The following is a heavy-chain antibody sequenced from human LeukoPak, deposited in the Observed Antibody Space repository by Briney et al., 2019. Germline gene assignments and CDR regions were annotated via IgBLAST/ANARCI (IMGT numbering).Heavy chain of an antibody. Sequence: KPSETLSLTCTVSGGSISSHYWSWIRQPPGKGLEWIAYIFYSGSTNYNPSLRNRVTISVDTSKNQFSLKLSSVTAADTAVYYCARVEYSSGWSHFDLWGRGTLVTVSS. D-gene: IGHD6-19*01. J-gene: IGHJ2*01. CDR3: ARVEYSSGWSHFDL. CDR1: GGSISSHY. V-gene: IGHV4-59*11. CDR2: IFYSGST.